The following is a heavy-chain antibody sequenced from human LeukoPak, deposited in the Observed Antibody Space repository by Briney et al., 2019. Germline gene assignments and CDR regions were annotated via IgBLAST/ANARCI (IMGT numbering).Heavy chain of an antibody. D-gene: IGHD3-10*01. CDR3: ARDFAREFTMDY. J-gene: IGHJ4*02. Sequence: PGGSLRLSCAASGFTFSNYNMNWVRQPPGKGLQWVSYISSSSNIIYYADSVKGRFTISRDNAKNSLFLQMNSLRAEDTAVYYCARDFAREFTMDYWGQGTLVTVSS. CDR2: ISSSSNII. CDR1: GFTFSNYN. V-gene: IGHV3-48*01.